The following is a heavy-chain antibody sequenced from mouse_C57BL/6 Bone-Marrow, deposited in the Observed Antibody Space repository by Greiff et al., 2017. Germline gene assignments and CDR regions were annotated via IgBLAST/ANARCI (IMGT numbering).Heavy chain of an antibody. J-gene: IGHJ4*01. CDR2: IYPGSGNT. CDR3: ARRYYGSDYYAMDY. Sequence: VQLQQSGAELVRPGASVKLSCKASGYTFTDYYINWVKQRPGQGLEWIARIYPGSGNTYYNEKFKGKATLTAEKSSSTAYMQLSSLTSEDSAVYFCARRYYGSDYYAMDYWGQGTSVTVSS. D-gene: IGHD1-1*01. CDR1: GYTFTDYY. V-gene: IGHV1-76*01.